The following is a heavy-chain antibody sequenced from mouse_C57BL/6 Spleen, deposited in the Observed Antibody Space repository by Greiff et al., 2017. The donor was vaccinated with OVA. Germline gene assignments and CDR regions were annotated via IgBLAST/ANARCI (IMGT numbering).Heavy chain of an antibody. CDR2: IDPENGDT. V-gene: IGHV14-4*01. CDR1: GFNFKDDY. CDR3: AAGYYCDSSSPFAY. D-gene: IGHD1-1*01. Sequence: EVQLQQSGAELVRPGASVKLSCTASGFNFKDDYMHWVKQRPEQGLEWIGWIDPENGDTEYATKFQGKATITADTSSNTAYLQLSSLTSEDTAVYYCAAGYYCDSSSPFAYWGQGTLVTVSA. J-gene: IGHJ3*01.